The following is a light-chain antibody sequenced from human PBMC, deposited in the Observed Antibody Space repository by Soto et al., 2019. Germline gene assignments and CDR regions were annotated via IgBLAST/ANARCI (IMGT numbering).Light chain of an antibody. V-gene: IGLV1-44*01. CDR1: TSNIGPNA. CDR2: DNS. CDR3: AAWDDSLKGAV. J-gene: IGLJ3*02. Sequence: QSVLTQPPSASGTPGQGVTISCSGSTSNIGPNAVSWYQQFPGAPPKLLISDNSQRPSGVPDRFSASKSGTSASLAISGLQSEDEADYYCAAWDDSLKGAVFGGGTQLTVL.